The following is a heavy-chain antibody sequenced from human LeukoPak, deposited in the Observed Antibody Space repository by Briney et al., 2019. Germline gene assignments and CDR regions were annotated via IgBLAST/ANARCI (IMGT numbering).Heavy chain of an antibody. CDR3: ARGGYYYYMDV. V-gene: IGHV3-11*01. Sequence: GGSLRLSCAASGFTFSDYYMSWLRQAPGKGLEWVSYISSSGSTIYYADSVKGRFTISRDKAKNYLYLEMNRLRAEDTAVYYCARGGYYYYMDVWGKGTTVTVSS. CDR1: GFTFSDYY. CDR2: ISSSGSTI. J-gene: IGHJ6*03.